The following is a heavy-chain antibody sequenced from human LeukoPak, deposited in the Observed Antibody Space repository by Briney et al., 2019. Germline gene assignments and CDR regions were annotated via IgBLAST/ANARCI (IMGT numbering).Heavy chain of an antibody. Sequence: ASVKVSCKASGYTFTGYYMHWVRQAPGQGLEWMGWINPNSGGTNYAQKFQGWVTMTRDTSISTAYMELNRLRSDDTAVYYCARRPDCSSTSCSGGFDIWGQGTMVTVSS. D-gene: IGHD2-2*01. V-gene: IGHV1-2*04. CDR2: INPNSGGT. CDR1: GYTFTGYY. CDR3: ARRPDCSSTSCSGGFDI. J-gene: IGHJ3*02.